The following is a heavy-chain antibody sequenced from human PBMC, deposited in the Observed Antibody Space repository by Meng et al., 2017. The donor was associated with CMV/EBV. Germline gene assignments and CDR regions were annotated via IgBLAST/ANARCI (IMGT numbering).Heavy chain of an antibody. D-gene: IGHD2-2*01. CDR2: VSVGGETT. V-gene: IGHV3-23*01. CDR3: AGDGGYCTGTTCYLDY. Sequence: QAPGKGLEWVSAVSVGGETTYYADSVKGRFTISRDNSKNTVFLQMNSLRAEDTAVYYCAGDGGYCTGTTCYLDYWGQGSLVTVSS. J-gene: IGHJ4*02.